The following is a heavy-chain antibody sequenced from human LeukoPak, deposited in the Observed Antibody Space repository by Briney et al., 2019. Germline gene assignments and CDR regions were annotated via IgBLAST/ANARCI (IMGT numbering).Heavy chain of an antibody. Sequence: GGSLRLSCAASGFSFSNYGMNWVRQAPGKGLEWVSYISSSGSTIYYADSVKGRFTISRDNAKNSLYLQMNSLRAEDTAVYYCAELGITMIGGVWGKGTTVTVSS. D-gene: IGHD3-10*02. V-gene: IGHV3-48*04. CDR1: GFSFSNYG. CDR3: AELGITMIGGV. J-gene: IGHJ6*04. CDR2: ISSSGSTI.